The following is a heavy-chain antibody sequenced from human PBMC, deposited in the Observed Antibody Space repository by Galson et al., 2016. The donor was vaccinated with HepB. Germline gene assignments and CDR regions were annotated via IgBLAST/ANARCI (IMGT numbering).Heavy chain of an antibody. D-gene: IGHD3-10*01. J-gene: IGHJ3*02. CDR2: IEKDGSEK. Sequence: SLRLSCAVSGFTFSNYAMSWVRQAPGKGLQWVANIEKDGSEKNYVDSVKGRFTISRDNAKNSLYLQMNTLRAEDTAVYYCAKVVGRFGTGGDALYSWGQGTMGTVSS. CDR1: GFTFSNYA. V-gene: IGHV3-7*05. CDR3: AKVVGRFGTGGDALYS.